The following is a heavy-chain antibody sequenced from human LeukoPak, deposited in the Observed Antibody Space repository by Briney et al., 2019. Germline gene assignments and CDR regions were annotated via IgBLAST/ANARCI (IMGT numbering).Heavy chain of an antibody. V-gene: IGHV3-23*01. CDR1: GFTFSSYA. D-gene: IGHD3-22*01. J-gene: IGHJ5*02. CDR3: AKSEPMIVVANWFDP. Sequence: PGGSLRLSCAASGFTFSSYAMSWVRQAPGNGLEWVSAISGSGGSTYYADSVKGRFTISRDNSKNTLYLQMNSLRAEDTAVYYCAKSEPMIVVANWFDPWGQGTLVTVSS. CDR2: ISGSGGST.